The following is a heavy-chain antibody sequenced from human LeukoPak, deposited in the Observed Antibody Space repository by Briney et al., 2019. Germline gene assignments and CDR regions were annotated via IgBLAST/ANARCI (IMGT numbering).Heavy chain of an antibody. CDR3: ARNPSILRPYYFDY. Sequence: SETLSLTCTVSGGSISSYYWSWIRQPPGKGLEWIGYIYYSGSTNYNPSLKSRVAISVDTSKNQFSLKLSSVTAADTAVYYCARNPSILRPYYFDYWGQGTLVTVSS. J-gene: IGHJ4*02. V-gene: IGHV4-59*01. D-gene: IGHD2-21*01. CDR1: GGSISSYY. CDR2: IYYSGST.